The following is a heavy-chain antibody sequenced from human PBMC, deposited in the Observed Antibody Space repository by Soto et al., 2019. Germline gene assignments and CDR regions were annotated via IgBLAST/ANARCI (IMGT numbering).Heavy chain of an antibody. CDR1: GYTFTNYY. D-gene: IGHD3-16*01. V-gene: IGHV1-46*01. J-gene: IGHJ4*02. Sequence: ASVKVSCKASGYTFTNYYMHCVRQPPGQGLEWMGIINPSDGSTTYAQKFQGRLTMTRDTSTTPVSLELVSLRSEATAVYYCARDFGARSSHTYYRGFGCWGLGTLVTVSS. CDR3: ARDFGARSSHTYYRGFGC. CDR2: INPSDGST.